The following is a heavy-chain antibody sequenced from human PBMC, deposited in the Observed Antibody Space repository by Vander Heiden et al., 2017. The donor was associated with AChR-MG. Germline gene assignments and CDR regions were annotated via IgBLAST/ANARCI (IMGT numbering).Heavy chain of an antibody. J-gene: IGHJ5*01. D-gene: IGHD3-16*01. V-gene: IGHV5-51*01. Sequence: EVQLLQSGAEVKKPGESLTISCQGSGYTFNTAWIGRARQTPGSGLEWMGIIDAGDSDTRYIPSFQDQVTISVDKSINTAYLQWTSLKASDSGTYYCARSIGGVTMFDFWGQGTLVTVSS. CDR1: GYTFNTAW. CDR2: IDAGDSDT. CDR3: ARSIGGVTMFDF.